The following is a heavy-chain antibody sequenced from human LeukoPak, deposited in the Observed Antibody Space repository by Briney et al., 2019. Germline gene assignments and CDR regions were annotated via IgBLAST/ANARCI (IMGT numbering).Heavy chain of an antibody. J-gene: IGHJ4*02. CDR1: GDSVSSNSAA. Sequence: SQTLSLTCAISGDSVSSNSAAWNWNRQSPSRGLEWLGRTYYRSKWYNDYAVSVKSRITINPDTSKNQFSLQLNSVTPEDTAVYYCARRGYSSSWDFDYWGQGTLVTVSS. V-gene: IGHV6-1*01. D-gene: IGHD6-13*01. CDR3: ARRGYSSSWDFDY. CDR2: TYYRSKWYN.